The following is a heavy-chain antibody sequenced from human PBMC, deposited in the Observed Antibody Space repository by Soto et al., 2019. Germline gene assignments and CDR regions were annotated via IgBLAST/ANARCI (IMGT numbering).Heavy chain of an antibody. CDR3: AKVGVYSYGSNYYFDY. Sequence: GGSLRLSCAASGFTFSSYGMHGVRQAPGKGLEWVAVISYDGSNKYYADSVKGRFTISRDNSKNTLYLQMNSLRAEDTAVYYCAKVGVYSYGSNYYFDYWGQGTLVTVSS. J-gene: IGHJ4*02. V-gene: IGHV3-30*18. CDR1: GFTFSSYG. D-gene: IGHD5-18*01. CDR2: ISYDGSNK.